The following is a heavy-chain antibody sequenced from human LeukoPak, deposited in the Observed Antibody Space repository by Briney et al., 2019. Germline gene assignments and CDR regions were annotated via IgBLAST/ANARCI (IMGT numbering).Heavy chain of an antibody. CDR3: AKVENFYYDNSGWSDY. D-gene: IGHD3-22*01. J-gene: IGHJ4*02. Sequence: GGSLRLSCAASGFTFSSYGMHWVRQAPGKGLEWVAVIWYDGSNKYYADSVKGRFTISGDNSKNTLYLQMNSLRAEDTAVYYCAKVENFYYDNSGWSDYWGQGTLVTVSS. CDR1: GFTFSSYG. V-gene: IGHV3-33*06. CDR2: IWYDGSNK.